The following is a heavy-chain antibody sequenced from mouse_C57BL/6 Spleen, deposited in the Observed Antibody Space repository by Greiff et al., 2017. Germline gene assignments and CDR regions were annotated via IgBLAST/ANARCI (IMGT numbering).Heavy chain of an antibody. Sequence: VQLQESGPELVKPGASVKISCKASGYAFSSSWMNWVKQRPGKGLEWIGRIYPGDGDTNYNGKFKGKATLTADKSSSTAYMQLSSLTSEDSAVYFCARGAVRGYFDVWGTGTTVTVSS. J-gene: IGHJ1*03. CDR2: IYPGDGDT. CDR1: GYAFSSSW. V-gene: IGHV1-82*01. D-gene: IGHD2-2*01. CDR3: ARGAVRGYFDV.